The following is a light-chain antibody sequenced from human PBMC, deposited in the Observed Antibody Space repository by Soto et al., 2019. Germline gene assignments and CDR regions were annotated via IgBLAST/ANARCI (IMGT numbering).Light chain of an antibody. CDR1: QGISSW. V-gene: IGKV1-12*01. Sequence: DIQMTQSPSSVSASVGDRVTITCRASQGISSWFAWYLQKPGKAPKLLIYAASSLQSGVPSRFSGSGSGTDFTLTISSLQPEDFATYYCQQANSSPPMYTFGQGTKLEIK. CDR2: AAS. CDR3: QQANSSPPMYT. J-gene: IGKJ2*01.